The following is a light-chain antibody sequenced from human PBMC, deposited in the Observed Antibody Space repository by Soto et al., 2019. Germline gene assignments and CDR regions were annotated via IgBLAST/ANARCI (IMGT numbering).Light chain of an antibody. V-gene: IGLV6-57*04. CDR3: QSYDSSNPVV. J-gene: IGLJ2*01. CDR1: SGSIASDY. CDR2: EDN. Sequence: NFMLTQPHSVSESPGKTVTISCTRSSGSIASDYVQWYQQRPGSAPTTVIHEDNQRPSGVPDRFSGSIDSSSNSASLTISGLKTEDEADYYCQSYDSSNPVVFGGGTKLTVL.